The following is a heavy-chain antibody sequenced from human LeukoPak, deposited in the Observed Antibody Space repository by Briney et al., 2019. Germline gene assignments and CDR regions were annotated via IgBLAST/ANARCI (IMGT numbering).Heavy chain of an antibody. CDR3: ATNYDSSAYGVFDP. CDR2: INSDGRTT. Sequence: PGGSLRLSCAASGFTFSSYWMHWVRQAPGKGLVWVSRINSDGRTTSYADSVKGRFTISRDSAKNTLYLQMNSLRAEDTAVYYCATNYDSSAYGVFDPWGQGTLVTVSS. CDR1: GFTFSSYW. D-gene: IGHD3-22*01. V-gene: IGHV3-74*01. J-gene: IGHJ5*02.